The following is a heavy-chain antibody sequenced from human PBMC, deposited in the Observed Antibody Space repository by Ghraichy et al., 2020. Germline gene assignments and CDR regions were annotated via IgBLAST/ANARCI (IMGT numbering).Heavy chain of an antibody. CDR1: GGSFSGYY. Sequence: SETLSLTCAVYGGSFSGYYWSWIRQPPGKGLEWIGEINHSGSTNYNPSLKSRVTISVDTSKNQFSLKLSSVTAADTAVYYCAWSPGGGNSPGGFSWGQGTLVTVSS. J-gene: IGHJ4*02. CDR2: INHSGST. CDR3: AWSPGGGNSPGGFS. D-gene: IGHD4-23*01. V-gene: IGHV4-34*01.